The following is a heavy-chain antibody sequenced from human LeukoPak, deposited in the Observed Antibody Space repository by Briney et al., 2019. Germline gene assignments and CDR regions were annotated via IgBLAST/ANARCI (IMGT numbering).Heavy chain of an antibody. D-gene: IGHD3-16*01. Sequence: GGSLRLSCAASGFTFSSYWMHWVRQAPGKGLEWVAAISTTSGNIYYADSVKGRFTISRDNAKNSLYLQMNSLRAEDTAVYYCARGQDLGGWGYYFDYWGQGTLVTVSS. CDR2: ISTTSGNI. CDR3: ARGQDLGGWGYYFDY. CDR1: GFTFSSYW. J-gene: IGHJ4*02. V-gene: IGHV3-21*01.